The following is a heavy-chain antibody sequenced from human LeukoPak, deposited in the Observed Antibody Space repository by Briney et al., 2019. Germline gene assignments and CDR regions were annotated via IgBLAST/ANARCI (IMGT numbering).Heavy chain of an antibody. V-gene: IGHV4-39*07. D-gene: IGHD3-3*01. J-gene: IGHJ6*03. CDR2: IYYSGST. CDR1: GGSISSSSYY. CDR3: ARDLTIFGVVKNYYYMDV. Sequence: SETLSLTCTVSGGSISSSSYYWGWIRQPPGKGLEWIGSIYYSGSTYYNPSLKSRVTISVDTSKNQFSLKLSSVTAADTAVYYCARDLTIFGVVKNYYYMDVWGKGTTVTVSS.